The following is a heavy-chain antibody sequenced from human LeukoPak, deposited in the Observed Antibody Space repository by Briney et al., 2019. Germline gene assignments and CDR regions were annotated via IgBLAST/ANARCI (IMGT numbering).Heavy chain of an antibody. Sequence: GGSLRLPCAASGFTFSSYWMHWLRQAPGKGLVWVSRIYSDGSSTNYADSVKGRFTISRDNAKNTLYLQMNSLRAEDTAVYYCARGEYCSGGSCYSAAFDIWGQGTMVTVSS. CDR3: ARGEYCSGGSCYSAAFDI. CDR1: GFTFSSYW. J-gene: IGHJ3*02. V-gene: IGHV3-74*01. CDR2: IYSDGSST. D-gene: IGHD2-15*01.